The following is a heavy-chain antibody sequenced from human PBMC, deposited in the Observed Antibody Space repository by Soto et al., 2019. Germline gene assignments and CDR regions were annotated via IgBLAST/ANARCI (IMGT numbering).Heavy chain of an antibody. D-gene: IGHD1-20*01. V-gene: IGHV3-23*01. CDR3: VKAVYLLDFDY. CDR1: GFTFSRYS. J-gene: IGHJ4*02. Sequence: GGSLIRSCADSGFTFSRYSMTWVRQAPGKGLEWVSTISGTGGNTYYADSVKGRFTISRDNSKNTVYLQMNSLRAEDTAVYYCVKAVYLLDFDYWGQGTMVTVSS. CDR2: ISGTGGNT.